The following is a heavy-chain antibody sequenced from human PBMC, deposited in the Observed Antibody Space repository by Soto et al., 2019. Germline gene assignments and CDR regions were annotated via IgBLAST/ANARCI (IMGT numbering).Heavy chain of an antibody. CDR1: GGTFSSYA. CDR2: IIPIFGTA. V-gene: IGHV1-69*06. CDR3: ARGIGWYEWYYFDY. D-gene: IGHD6-19*01. Sequence: ASVKVSCQDSGGTFSSYAISLVRQAPGQGLEWTGGIIPIFGTANYAQKFQGRVTMTADKSTSTAYMELSSLRSEDTAGYYCARGIGWYEWYYFDYWGQGTLVTVSS. J-gene: IGHJ4*02.